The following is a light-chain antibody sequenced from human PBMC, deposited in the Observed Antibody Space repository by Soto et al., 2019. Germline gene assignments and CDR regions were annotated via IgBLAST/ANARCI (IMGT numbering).Light chain of an antibody. Sequence: IVLTQSPGTLSLPPGERVTLSSRPSPAISSNCLVWYQEKTGRAPRXXIHSASIRETEIPDRFSGGGAGTEFSLTISRLQREDFVVDYCPQCGSPTFPFCAGTKVDIK. J-gene: IGKJ3*01. CDR3: PQCGSPTFP. CDR1: PAISSNC. CDR2: SAS. V-gene: IGKV3-20*01.